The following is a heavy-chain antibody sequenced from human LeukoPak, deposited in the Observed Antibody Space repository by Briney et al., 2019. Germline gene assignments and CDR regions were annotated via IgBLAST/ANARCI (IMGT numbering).Heavy chain of an antibody. D-gene: IGHD6-19*01. CDR2: IYTGEDT. CDR1: GGSISTYY. V-gene: IGHV4-4*07. Sequence: SETLSLTCTVSGGSISTYYWSWIRQPAGKGLEWIGRIYTGEDTNYNPSLKSRVTMSVDTSKNQFSLKLTSVTAADTAVYYCASAVAGLAHGRWYFDYWGQGTLVTVSS. CDR3: ASAVAGLAHGRWYFDY. J-gene: IGHJ4*02.